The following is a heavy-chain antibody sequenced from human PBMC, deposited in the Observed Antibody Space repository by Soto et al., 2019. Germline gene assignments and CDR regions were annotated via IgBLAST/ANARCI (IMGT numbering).Heavy chain of an antibody. CDR2: ISGSGTST. V-gene: IGHV3-23*01. J-gene: IGHJ3*02. CDR3: AKPPRVTPDVLNM. D-gene: IGHD4-4*01. CDR1: GFTFSSYA. Sequence: PGGSLRLSCAASGFTFSSYAMSWVRQAPGKGLEWVSAISGSGTSTYYADSVKGRFTISRDNSQKTLFLQMNSLRADDTAVYYSAKPPRVTPDVLNMGVKGKMVTV.